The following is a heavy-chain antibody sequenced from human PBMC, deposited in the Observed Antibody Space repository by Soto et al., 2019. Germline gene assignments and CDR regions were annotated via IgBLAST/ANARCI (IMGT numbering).Heavy chain of an antibody. D-gene: IGHD2-15*01. CDR3: ARLPTCSGGSCYPGYNGLDV. CDR2: INPSDDST. Sequence: QVQLVQSGAEVKKPGASVKVSCKASGYSFTTYYMHWVRQAPGQGLEWMGIINPSDDSTTYAQKFQGRVTMTRDTSTSTVYMELRSLRSDDTAVYYCARLPTCSGGSCYPGYNGLDVWGQGTTVTVSS. CDR1: GYSFTTYY. V-gene: IGHV1-46*01. J-gene: IGHJ6*02.